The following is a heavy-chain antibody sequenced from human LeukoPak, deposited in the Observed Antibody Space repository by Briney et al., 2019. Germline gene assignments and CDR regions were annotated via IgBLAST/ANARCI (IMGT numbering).Heavy chain of an antibody. V-gene: IGHV1-18*01. CDR3: ARDPSNSRGYRIYFDF. J-gene: IGHJ4*02. CDR2: ISCYDATT. CDR1: GYTFTSYG. D-gene: IGHD3-22*01. Sequence: GASVNVSCKASGYTFTSYGISWVRQAAGQGLEGMGWISCYDATTNYAQKFQGRVTMTTDTSTRTAYMELRSLRSDDTAVYYCARDPSNSRGYRIYFDFWGQGTVVTVS.